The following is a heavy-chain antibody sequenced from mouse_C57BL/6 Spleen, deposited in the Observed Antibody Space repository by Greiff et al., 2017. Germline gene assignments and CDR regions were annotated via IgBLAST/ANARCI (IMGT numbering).Heavy chain of an antibody. V-gene: IGHV1-69*01. CDR2: IDPSDSYT. CDR1: GYTFTSYW. CDR3: ARSDYSNYEYFDY. J-gene: IGHJ2*01. D-gene: IGHD2-5*01. Sequence: QVQLQQPGAELVMPGASVKLSCKASGYTFTSYWMHWVKQRPGQGLEWNGEIDPSDSYTNYNQKFKGKSTLTVDKSSSTAYMQLSSLTSEDSAVYYGARSDYSNYEYFDYWGQGTTLTVSS.